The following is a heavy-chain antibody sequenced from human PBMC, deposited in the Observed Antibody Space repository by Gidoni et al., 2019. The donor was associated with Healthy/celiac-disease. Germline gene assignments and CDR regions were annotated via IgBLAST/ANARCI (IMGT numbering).Heavy chain of an antibody. CDR1: GYTFTGYY. V-gene: IGHV1-2*02. Sequence: QVQLVQSGAEVKKPGASVKVSCKASGYTFTGYYMHWVRQTPGQGLEWMGWINPNSGGTNYAQTFQGRVTMTRDTSISTAYMELSRLRSDDTAVYYCARVSSRTFGVVTPFDYWGQGTLVTVSS. D-gene: IGHD3-3*01. CDR3: ARVSSRTFGVVTPFDY. CDR2: INPNSGGT. J-gene: IGHJ4*02.